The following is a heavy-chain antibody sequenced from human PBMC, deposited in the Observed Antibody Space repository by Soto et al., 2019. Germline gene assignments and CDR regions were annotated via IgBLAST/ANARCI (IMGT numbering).Heavy chain of an antibody. Sequence: EVQLLESGGGLVQPGGSLRLSCAASGFTFNNYAMTWVRQAPGKGLEWVSAISGGGDTTSYADSVKGRFTVSRDGSKNTLNLQMRSLRAEDTALYYCAKGRGGSGSLTPRVDFWGQGTLVTVSS. CDR1: GFTFNNYA. J-gene: IGHJ4*02. V-gene: IGHV3-23*01. D-gene: IGHD3-10*01. CDR3: AKGRGGSGSLTPRVDF. CDR2: ISGGGDTT.